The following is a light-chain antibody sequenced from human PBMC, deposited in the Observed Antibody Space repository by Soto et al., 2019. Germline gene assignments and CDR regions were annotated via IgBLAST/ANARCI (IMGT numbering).Light chain of an antibody. J-gene: IGKJ1*01. CDR3: QQYYPTPVT. CDR1: QSLLH. Sequence: DIVMTQSPDSLAVSLGERATINCKSSQSLLHLAWYQQKPGQPPKLLIYWASTRESGVPDRFSGSGSGTDFNLTISSLQAEDVAVYLCQQYYPTPVTFGQGTKVEIK. V-gene: IGKV4-1*01. CDR2: WAS.